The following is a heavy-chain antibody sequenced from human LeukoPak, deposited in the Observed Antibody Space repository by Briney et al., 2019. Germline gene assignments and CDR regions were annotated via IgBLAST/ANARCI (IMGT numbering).Heavy chain of an antibody. J-gene: IGHJ4*02. CDR2: INHSGST. D-gene: IGHD3-10*01. CDR1: GGSFSGYY. V-gene: IGHV4-34*01. CDR3: TRAKRIIMVRGVITRYFDY. Sequence: PSETLSLTCGVYGGSFSGYYWSWIRQPPGKGLEWIGEINHSGSTNYNPSLKSRVTISVDMSKNQFSLKLRSVTAADTAVYYCTRAKRIIMVRGVITRYFDYWGQGTLVTVSS.